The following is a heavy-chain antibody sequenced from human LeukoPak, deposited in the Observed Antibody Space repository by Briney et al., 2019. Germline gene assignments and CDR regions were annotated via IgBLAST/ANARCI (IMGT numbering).Heavy chain of an antibody. V-gene: IGHV4-39*07. CDR3: ARVSGWYLWWFDP. D-gene: IGHD6-19*01. CDR1: GGSISSSSYY. Sequence: SETLSLTCTVSGGSISSSSYYWGWIRQPPGKGLEWIGSIYYSGSTYYNPSLKSRVTISVDTSKNQFSLKLSSVTAADTAVYYCARVSGWYLWWFDPWGQGTLVTVSS. CDR2: IYYSGST. J-gene: IGHJ5*02.